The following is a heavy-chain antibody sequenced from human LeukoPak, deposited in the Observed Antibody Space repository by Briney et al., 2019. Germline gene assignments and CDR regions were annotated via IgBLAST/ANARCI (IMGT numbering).Heavy chain of an antibody. CDR2: ISGSGDST. CDR3: AKDRISSSAPYNFDY. Sequence: GGSLRLSCAASGFTFSIYAMTWARQAPGKGLEWVSGISGSGDSTYYADSVKGRFTISRDNSKNTLYLQMNSLRAEDTALYYCAKDRISSSAPYNFDYWGQGALVTVSS. D-gene: IGHD6-6*01. V-gene: IGHV3-23*01. CDR1: GFTFSIYA. J-gene: IGHJ4*02.